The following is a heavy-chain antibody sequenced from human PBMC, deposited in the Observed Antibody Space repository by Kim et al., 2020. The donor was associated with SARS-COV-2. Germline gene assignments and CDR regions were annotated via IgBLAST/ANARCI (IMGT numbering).Heavy chain of an antibody. CDR1: GFTFSNAW. CDR2: IKSKTDGGTT. J-gene: IGHJ6*04. CDR3: TTTPRRGDGQWLVPYYYYGMDV. D-gene: IGHD6-19*01. Sequence: GGSLRLSCAASGFTFSNAWMSWVRQAPGKGLEWVGRIKSKTDGGTTDYAAPVKGRFTISRDDSKNTLYLQMNSLKTEDTAVYYCTTTPRRGDGQWLVPYYYYGMDVWGKGTTVTVAS. V-gene: IGHV3-15*01.